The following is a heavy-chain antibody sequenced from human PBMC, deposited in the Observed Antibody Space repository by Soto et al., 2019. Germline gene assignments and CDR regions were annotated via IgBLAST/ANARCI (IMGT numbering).Heavy chain of an antibody. CDR1: GFTFSSYG. CDR2: ISYDGSNK. CDR3: AKGRYFTDY. Sequence: GGSLRLSXAASGFTFSSYGMHWVRQAPGKGLEWVAVISYDGSNKYYADSVKGRFTISRDNSKNTLYLQMNSLRAEDTAVYYCAKGRYFTDYWGQGTLVTVSS. J-gene: IGHJ4*02. D-gene: IGHD1-1*01. V-gene: IGHV3-30*18.